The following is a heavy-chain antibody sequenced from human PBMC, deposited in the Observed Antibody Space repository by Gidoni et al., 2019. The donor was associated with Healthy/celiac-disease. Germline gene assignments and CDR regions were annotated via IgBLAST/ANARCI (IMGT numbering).Heavy chain of an antibody. Sequence: EVQLLESGGGLVQPGGSLRLSCAASGFPFGSSAMSWVRQAPGKGLEGVSAISGSGGSTYYADSVKGRFTISRDNSKNTLYLQMNSLRAEDTAVYYCAKTRDVGATTPLQDWGQGTLVTVSS. CDR3: AKTRDVGATTPLQD. V-gene: IGHV3-23*01. D-gene: IGHD1-26*01. J-gene: IGHJ4*02. CDR2: ISGSGGST. CDR1: GFPFGSSA.